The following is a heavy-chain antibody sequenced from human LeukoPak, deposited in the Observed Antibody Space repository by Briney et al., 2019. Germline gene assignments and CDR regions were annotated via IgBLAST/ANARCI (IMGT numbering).Heavy chain of an antibody. CDR1: GYSFTSYW. CDR2: IYPGDSDT. J-gene: IGHJ4*02. D-gene: IGHD1-26*01. Sequence: GESLKISCKGSGYSFTSYWIGWVRQMPGKGLECMGIIYPGDSDTRYSPSFQGQVTISADKSISTAYLQWSSLKASDTAMYYCARSWDSGSQGPNVLTDYWGQGTLVTVSS. CDR3: ARSWDSGSQGPNVLTDY. V-gene: IGHV5-51*01.